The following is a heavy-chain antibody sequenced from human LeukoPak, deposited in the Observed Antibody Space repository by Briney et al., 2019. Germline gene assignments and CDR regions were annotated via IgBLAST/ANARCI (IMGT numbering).Heavy chain of an antibody. CDR2: INPNSGGT. CDR1: GYTFTIYD. D-gene: IGHD6-13*01. J-gene: IGHJ5*02. Sequence: ASVKVSCKASGYTFTIYDITWVRQAPGQGLEWMGWINPNSGGTNYAQKFQGWVTMTRDTSISTAYMELSRLRSDDTAVYYCARGLPYSRDNWFDPWGQGTLVTVSS. CDR3: ARGLPYSRDNWFDP. V-gene: IGHV1-2*04.